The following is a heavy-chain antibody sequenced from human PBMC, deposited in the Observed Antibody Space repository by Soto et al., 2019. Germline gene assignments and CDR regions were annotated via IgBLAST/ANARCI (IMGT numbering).Heavy chain of an antibody. J-gene: IGHJ4*02. CDR2: ISYDGSNK. V-gene: IGHV3-30-3*01. CDR3: ARDMGGYYFDY. CDR1: GFTFSSYA. Sequence: QVQLVDSGGGVVQPGRSLRLSCAASGFTFSSYAMHWVRQAPGKGLEWVAVISYDGSNKYYADSVKGRFTISRDNSKNTLYLQMNSLRAEDTAVYYCARDMGGYYFDYWGQGTLVTVSS. D-gene: IGHD1-26*01.